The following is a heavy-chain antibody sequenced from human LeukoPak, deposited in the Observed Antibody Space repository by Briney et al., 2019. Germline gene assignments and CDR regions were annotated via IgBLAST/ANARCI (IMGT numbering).Heavy chain of an antibody. CDR3: AKDSSWYLYYYYYMDV. CDR2: IRYDGSNK. CDR1: GFTFSSYE. V-gene: IGHV3-30*02. J-gene: IGHJ6*03. Sequence: GGSLRFSCAASGFTFSSYEMNWVRQAPGKGLEWVAFIRYDGSNKYYADSVKGRFTISRDNSTNTLYLQMNSLRAEDTAVYYCAKDSSWYLYYYYYMDVWGKGTTVTISS. D-gene: IGHD6-13*01.